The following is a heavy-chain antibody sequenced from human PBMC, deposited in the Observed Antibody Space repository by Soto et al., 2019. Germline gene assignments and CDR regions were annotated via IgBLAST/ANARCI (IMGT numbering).Heavy chain of an antibody. J-gene: IGHJ4*02. CDR3: AREYGDYSYYFDY. Sequence: PGGSLRHSCAASGFTFSGYVMHWVRQAPGKGLEWVAVIWYDGSNKYYADSVNGRFTISRDNSKNTLYLQMNSLRAEDTAVYYCAREYGDYSYYFDYWGQGTLVTVSS. CDR1: GFTFSGYV. D-gene: IGHD4-17*01. V-gene: IGHV3-33*01. CDR2: IWYDGSNK.